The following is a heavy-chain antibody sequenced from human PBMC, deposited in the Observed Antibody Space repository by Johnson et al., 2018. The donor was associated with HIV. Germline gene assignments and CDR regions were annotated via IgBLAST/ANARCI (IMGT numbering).Heavy chain of an antibody. CDR3: ARRGVGATTDAFNL. Sequence: QVQLVESGGGVVQPGKSLTLSCVASGLSFSNFGIHWVRQAPGKGPEWVAVISFAGNLKKYADSVTGRFTISRDNAKNSLHLQMNSRGAEETAVYYCARRGVGATTDAFNLWGQGTMVAVSS. CDR2: ISFAGNLK. CDR1: GLSFSNFG. V-gene: IGHV3-30*03. J-gene: IGHJ3*01. D-gene: IGHD1-26*01.